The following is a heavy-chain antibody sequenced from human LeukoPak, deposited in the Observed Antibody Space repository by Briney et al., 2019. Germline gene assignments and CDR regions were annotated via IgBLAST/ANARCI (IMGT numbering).Heavy chain of an antibody. CDR2: VYYSENT. D-gene: IGHD1-20*01. CDR1: GGSISGYY. CDR3: TRRVAITGTPKAYFDY. Sequence: SETLSLTCSVSGGSISGYYWSWIRQPPGKELEWIGYVYYSENTKYNPSLESRVTISLDTSKNQFSLRLDSVTTADTAVYFCTRRVAITGTPKAYFDYWGQGILVTVSS. V-gene: IGHV4-59*08. J-gene: IGHJ4*02.